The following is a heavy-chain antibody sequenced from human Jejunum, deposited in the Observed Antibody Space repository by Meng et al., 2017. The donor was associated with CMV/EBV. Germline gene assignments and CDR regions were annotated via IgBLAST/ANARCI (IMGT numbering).Heavy chain of an antibody. Sequence: FSGYPMNWVRQAPGKGLEWVSSISSTSSSMYYADSVKGRFTISRDNAKNSLYLQMNSLRAEDTAVYYCARFGTMIVVEDVDYFDYWGQGTVVTVSS. J-gene: IGHJ4*02. D-gene: IGHD3-22*01. V-gene: IGHV3-21*01. CDR3: ARFGTMIVVEDVDYFDY. CDR2: ISSTSSSM. CDR1: FSGYP.